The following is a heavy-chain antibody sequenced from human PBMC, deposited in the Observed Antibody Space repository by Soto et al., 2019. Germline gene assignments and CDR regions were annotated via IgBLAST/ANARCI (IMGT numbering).Heavy chain of an antibody. D-gene: IGHD2-15*01. CDR3: ARRWVEGRVDY. CDR1: GGSISSSNW. CDR2: IYHSGRT. V-gene: IGHV4-4*02. J-gene: IGHJ4*02. Sequence: QVQLQESGPGLVKPSGTLSLTCAGSGGSISSSNWWSWVRQPPGKGLQWLGEIYHSGRTNYIPSLKIRVSLSVYQSRNQFSLKLRSVTAADTAVYYCARRWVEGRVDYWGQGTRVTVSS.